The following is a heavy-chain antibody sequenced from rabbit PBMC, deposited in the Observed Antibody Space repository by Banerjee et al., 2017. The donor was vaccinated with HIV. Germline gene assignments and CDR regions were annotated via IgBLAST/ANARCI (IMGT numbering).Heavy chain of an antibody. D-gene: IGHD4-1*01. CDR1: GFDFSNNV. CDR2: IDNGDGST. V-gene: IGHV1S47*01. Sequence: QEQLEESGGGLVQPGGSLKVSCKASGFDFSNNVLCWVRQAPGKGPEWIACIDNGDGSTYYANWVNGRFTISRSTSLNTVTLQMTSLTAADTATYLCARDLAGVIGWNFNLWGQGTLVTVS. CDR3: ARDLAGVIGWNFNL. J-gene: IGHJ4*01.